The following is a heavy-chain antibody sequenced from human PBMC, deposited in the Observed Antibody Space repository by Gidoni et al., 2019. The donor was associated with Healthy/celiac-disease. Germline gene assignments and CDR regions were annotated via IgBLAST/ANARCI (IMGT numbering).Heavy chain of an antibody. J-gene: IGHJ6*02. Sequence: QVQLVQSGAEVKKPGASVKVSCKASGYTFTGYYMHWVRQAPGQGLEWMGWINPNSGGTNYAQKFQGRVTMTRDTSISTAYMELSRLRSDDTAVYYCASLTYYYDSSGYSYGMDVWGQGTTVTVSS. V-gene: IGHV1-2*02. CDR3: ASLTYYYDSSGYSYGMDV. CDR1: GYTFTGYY. CDR2: INPNSGGT. D-gene: IGHD3-22*01.